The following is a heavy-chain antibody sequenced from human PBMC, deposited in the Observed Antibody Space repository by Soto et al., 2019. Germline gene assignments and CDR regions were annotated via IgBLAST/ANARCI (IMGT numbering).Heavy chain of an antibody. V-gene: IGHV3-30*18. CDR1: GFTFSNYG. J-gene: IGHJ4*02. CDR2: IAFDGSFK. D-gene: IGHD3-9*01. CDR3: ANSAYYDTLSGSPALSF. Sequence: GGSLRLSCKVSGFTFSNYGMHWVRQAPGKGLEWVAVIAFDGSFKYYVDSVKDRFTISRDNSKNTLYLQMDRLGVEDTALYYCANSAYYDTLSGSPALSFWGQGTMVTVYS.